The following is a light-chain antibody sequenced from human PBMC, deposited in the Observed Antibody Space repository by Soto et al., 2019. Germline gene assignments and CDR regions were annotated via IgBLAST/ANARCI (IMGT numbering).Light chain of an antibody. CDR2: DAS. Sequence: DIQMTQSPSSLSASVGDRVTITCRASQDIRNDLGWYQQKPGKAPKRLIYDASSLESGVPSRFSGSGCGTEFTLTISSLQSEDFAVYYCQQYNNWPPITFGQGTRLEIK. V-gene: IGKV1-17*01. CDR1: QDIRND. CDR3: QQYNNWPPIT. J-gene: IGKJ5*01.